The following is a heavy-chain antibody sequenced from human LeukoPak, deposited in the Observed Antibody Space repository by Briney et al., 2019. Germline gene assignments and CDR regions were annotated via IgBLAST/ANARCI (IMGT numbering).Heavy chain of an antibody. CDR3: ARVGSGWSEYMDV. D-gene: IGHD6-19*01. V-gene: IGHV4-59*01. CDR1: GGSITSYY. J-gene: IGHJ6*03. CDR2: IYYSGST. Sequence: PSETLSLTCTVSGGSITSYYSSWIRQPPGKGLEWIGYIYYSGSTNYNPSLKSRVTISVATSKNQFSLKPSSVTAADTAVYYCARVGSGWSEYMDVWGKGTTVTVSS.